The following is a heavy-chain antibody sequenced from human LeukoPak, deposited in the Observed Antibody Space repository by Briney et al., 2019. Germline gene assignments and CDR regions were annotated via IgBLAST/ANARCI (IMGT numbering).Heavy chain of an antibody. D-gene: IGHD3-3*01. CDR2: ISSSSSYI. Sequence: GGSLRLSCAVSGFTFSSYSMNWVRQAPGKGLEWVSCISSSSSYIYYADSVKGRFTISRDNAKNSLYLQMNSLRAEDTAVYYCARDPVEGLFDGYYYGMDVWGKGTRSPSPQ. CDR1: GFTFSSYS. V-gene: IGHV3-21*01. J-gene: IGHJ6*04. CDR3: ARDPVEGLFDGYYYGMDV.